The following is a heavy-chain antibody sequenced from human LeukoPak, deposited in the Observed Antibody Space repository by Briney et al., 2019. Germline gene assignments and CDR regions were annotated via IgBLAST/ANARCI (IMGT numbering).Heavy chain of an antibody. V-gene: IGHV3-30*04. Sequence: GRSLRLSCAASGYSFGTYAIHWVRQAPGKGLEWVALISYDGSNKYYADSVKGRFTISRDNSQNTLYLQMNSLSAEDTALYYCARDRGFHGEKHYFDYWGQGTLVTVSS. D-gene: IGHD3-10*01. CDR1: GYSFGTYA. J-gene: IGHJ4*02. CDR3: ARDRGFHGEKHYFDY. CDR2: ISYDGSNK.